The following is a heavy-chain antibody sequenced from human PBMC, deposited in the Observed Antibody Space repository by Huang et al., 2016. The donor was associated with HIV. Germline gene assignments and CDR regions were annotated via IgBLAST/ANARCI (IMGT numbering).Heavy chain of an antibody. V-gene: IGHV4-39*02. CDR1: GDSITSNTFY. CDR3: VRTGVAVSDDPEYFQH. J-gene: IGHJ1*01. CDR2: IYYMGTT. D-gene: IGHD3-3*01. Sequence: LQESGPGLVGPSETLSLTCAVSGDSITSNTFYWGWIRRPPGKALEWIGSIYYMGTTYYNPALKRRARIAVDASKNRMFLHLRSVTAADTGVYYCVRTGVAVSDDPEYFQHWGQGALGTIS.